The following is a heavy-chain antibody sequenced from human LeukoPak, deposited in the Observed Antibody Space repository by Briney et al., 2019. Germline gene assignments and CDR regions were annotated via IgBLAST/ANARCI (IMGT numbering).Heavy chain of an antibody. CDR2: ISWNSGSI. CDR1: GFTFDDYA. V-gene: IGHV3-9*01. J-gene: IGHJ3*02. Sequence: GRSLRLSCAASGFTFDDYAMHWVRQAPGKGLEWVSGISWNSGSIGYADSVKGRFTISRDNAKNSLYLQMNSLRAEDTALYYCAKVALTYYYDSSGPADAFDIWGQRTMVTVSS. D-gene: IGHD3-22*01. CDR3: AKVALTYYYDSSGPADAFDI.